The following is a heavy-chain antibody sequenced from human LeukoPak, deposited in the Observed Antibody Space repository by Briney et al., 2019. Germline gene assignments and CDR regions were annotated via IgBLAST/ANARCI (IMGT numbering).Heavy chain of an antibody. D-gene: IGHD3-22*01. J-gene: IGHJ5*02. CDR2: IYYSGST. CDR3: ARQARHYYDSSGYFPNWFDP. CDR1: GGSISSYY. Sequence: SETLSLTCTVSGGSISSYYWSWIRQPPGKGLEWIGYIYYSGSTNYNPSLKSRVTISVDTSKNQFSLKLSSVTAADTAVYYCARQARHYYDSSGYFPNWFDPWGQGTLVTVSS. V-gene: IGHV4-59*08.